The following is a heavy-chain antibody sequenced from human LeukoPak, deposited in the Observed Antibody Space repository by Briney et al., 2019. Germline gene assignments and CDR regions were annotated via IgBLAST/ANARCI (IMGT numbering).Heavy chain of an antibody. CDR2: IYGGGST. D-gene: IGHD3-22*01. J-gene: IGHJ4*02. CDR1: GFTVSSNH. V-gene: IGHV3-66*01. Sequence: GGSLRLSCAASGFTVSSNHMSWVRQAPGKGLEWVSVIYGGGSTYYADSVKGRFTISRDNSKNTLYLQMNSLRAEDTAVYYCASGSDSSGYYFPFDYWGQGTLVTVSS. CDR3: ASGSDSSGYYFPFDY.